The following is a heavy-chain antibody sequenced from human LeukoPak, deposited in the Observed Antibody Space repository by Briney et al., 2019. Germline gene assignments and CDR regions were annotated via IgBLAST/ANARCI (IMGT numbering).Heavy chain of an antibody. CDR1: GFTFSSYA. CDR2: IRGSGGST. J-gene: IGHJ4*02. D-gene: IGHD3-10*01. CDR3: AKVGQFASYYFDY. Sequence: GGSLRLSCAASGFTFSSYAMNWVRQAPGEGLEWVSNIRGSGGSTYYADSVKGRFTISRDNSNNTLYLQMNSLRAEDTAVYYCAKVGQFASYYFDYWGQGTLVTVSS. V-gene: IGHV3-23*01.